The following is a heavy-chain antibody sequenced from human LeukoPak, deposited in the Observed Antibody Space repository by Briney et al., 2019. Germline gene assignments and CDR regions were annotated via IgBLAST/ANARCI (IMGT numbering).Heavy chain of an antibody. D-gene: IGHD4-17*01. CDR3: ARGRLRLPDWFDP. CDR1: GFTFSSYW. CDR2: IKQDGSEK. J-gene: IGHJ5*02. V-gene: IGHV3-7*01. Sequence: RSGGSLRLSCAASGFTFSSYWMSWVRQAPGKGLEWVANIKQDGSEKYYVDSVKGRFTISRDNAKNSLYLQMNSLRAEDTAVYYCARGRLRLPDWFDPWGQGTLVTVSS.